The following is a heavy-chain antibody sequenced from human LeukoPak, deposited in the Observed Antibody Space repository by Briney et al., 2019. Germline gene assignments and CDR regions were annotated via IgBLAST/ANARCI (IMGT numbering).Heavy chain of an antibody. CDR2: ITSSSSYI. V-gene: IGHV3-21*01. D-gene: IGHD2-21*02. CDR3: ARSLAFCGGDCCSLDY. Sequence: PGGSLRLSCAASGFTFSSYSRNWVRQAPGKGLEWVSSITSSSSYIYYADSVRGRFTISRDNAKDSLYLQMNSLRAEDTAMYYCARSLAFCGGDCCSLDYWGQGTLVTVSS. J-gene: IGHJ4*02. CDR1: GFTFSSYS.